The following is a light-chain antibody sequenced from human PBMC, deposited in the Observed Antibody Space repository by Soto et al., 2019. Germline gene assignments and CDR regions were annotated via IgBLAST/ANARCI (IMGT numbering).Light chain of an antibody. Sequence: QSVLTQPPSASGSPGQSVAISCTGTSSDVGGYNYVSWYQQHPSKAPKLMIYEVNKRPSGVPDRFSGSKSGNTASLTVSGLQAEDEADYYCSSYAGSSNAFGTGTKVNVL. V-gene: IGLV2-8*01. CDR1: SSDVGGYNY. CDR3: SSYAGSSNA. J-gene: IGLJ1*01. CDR2: EVN.